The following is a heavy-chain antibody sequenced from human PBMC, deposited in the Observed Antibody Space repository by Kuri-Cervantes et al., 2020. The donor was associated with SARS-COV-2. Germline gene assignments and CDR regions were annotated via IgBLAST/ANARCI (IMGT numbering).Heavy chain of an antibody. D-gene: IGHD2-2*01. Sequence: ASVKVSCKASGYTFTSYYMHWVRQAPGQGLEWMGIINPSGGSTSYAQKFQGRVTMTRDTSTSTVYMELSSLRSEDTAVYYYAREDIVVVPAYYDDAFDIWGRGTMVTVSS. CDR2: INPSGGST. CDR3: AREDIVVVPAYYDDAFDI. J-gene: IGHJ3*02. CDR1: GYTFTSYY. V-gene: IGHV1-46*01.